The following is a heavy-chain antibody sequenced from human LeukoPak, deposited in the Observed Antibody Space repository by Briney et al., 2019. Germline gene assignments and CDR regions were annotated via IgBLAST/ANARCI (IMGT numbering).Heavy chain of an antibody. D-gene: IGHD5-18*01. Sequence: SETLSLTCTVSGGSISNYYWSWIRQPPGKGLEWIGYIYHTGSTSYNPSLKSRVIMSVDTSQNQFSLKVRSVTAADTAVYYCARLRYGWFDPWGQETLVTVSS. CDR1: GGSISNYY. CDR2: IYHTGST. J-gene: IGHJ5*02. V-gene: IGHV4-59*01. CDR3: ARLRYGWFDP.